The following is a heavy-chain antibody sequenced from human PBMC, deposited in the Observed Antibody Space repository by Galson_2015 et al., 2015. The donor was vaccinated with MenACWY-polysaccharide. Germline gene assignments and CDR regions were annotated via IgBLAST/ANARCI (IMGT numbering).Heavy chain of an antibody. J-gene: IGHJ5*02. Sequence: SETLSLTCTVSGGSISSHFWTWIRQSPGKGLEWIGYMSFSGFTKYNPSLTSRVTMSADTSKNQFSLRLTSLTDADTAVYYCARIPTGGGSFGWFDPWGQGTLVTVSS. V-gene: IGHV4-59*11. CDR1: GGSISSHF. CDR2: MSFSGFT. D-gene: IGHD7-27*01. CDR3: ARIPTGGGSFGWFDP.